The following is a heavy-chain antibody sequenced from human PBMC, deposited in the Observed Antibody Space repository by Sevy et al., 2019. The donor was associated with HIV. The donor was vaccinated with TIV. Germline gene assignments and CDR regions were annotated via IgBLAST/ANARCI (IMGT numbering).Heavy chain of an antibody. D-gene: IGHD3-22*01. Sequence: ASVKVSCKVSGYTLAKFSIHWVRQAPGKGLEWMTSFDPEDGDPEDGKTIYAQKFLGRVTMTEDTSTDTAYMELSNLRSDDTAVYYCATTKDYYDSSGYPFDYWGQGTLVTVSS. CDR1: GYTLAKFS. CDR3: ATTKDYYDSSGYPFDY. V-gene: IGHV1-24*01. J-gene: IGHJ4*02. CDR2: FDPEDGDPEDGKT.